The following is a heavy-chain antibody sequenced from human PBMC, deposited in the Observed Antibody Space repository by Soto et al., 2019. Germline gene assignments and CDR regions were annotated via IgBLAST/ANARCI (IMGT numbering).Heavy chain of an antibody. CDR2: INAGNGNT. V-gene: IGHV1-3*01. CDR3: AREKVPHFWSGYSVY. Sequence: ASVKVSCKASGYTFTSYAMHWVRQAPGQRLEWMGWINAGNGNTKYSQKFQGRVTITRDTSASTAYMELSSLRSEDTAVYYCAREKVPHFWSGYSVYWGQGTLVTVSS. D-gene: IGHD3-3*02. CDR1: GYTFTSYA. J-gene: IGHJ4*02.